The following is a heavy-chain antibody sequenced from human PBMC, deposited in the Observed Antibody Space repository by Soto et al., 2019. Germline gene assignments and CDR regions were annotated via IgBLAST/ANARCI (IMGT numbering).Heavy chain of an antibody. CDR3: ARSEKLWPDY. CDR2: ISHGAYT. D-gene: IGHD5-18*01. Sequence: PSETLSLTCAVYGESFIGYFWSWIRQPPGQGLEWIGEISHGAYTRYNPSLESRVTISVDTSKNQFSLKLNSVTAADTAVYYCARSEKLWPDYWGQGTLVTVSS. CDR1: GESFIGYF. V-gene: IGHV4-34*01. J-gene: IGHJ4*02.